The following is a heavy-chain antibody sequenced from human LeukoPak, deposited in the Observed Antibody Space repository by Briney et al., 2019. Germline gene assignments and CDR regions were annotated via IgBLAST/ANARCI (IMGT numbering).Heavy chain of an antibody. J-gene: IGHJ4*02. V-gene: IGHV1-8*02. CDR3: ARSGIAAAGTVIDY. CDR2: MNPNSGNT. Sequence: GASVKVSCKASGYTFTSYDINWVRQATGQGLEWMGWMNPNSGNTGYAQKFQGRVTMTRDTSISTAYMELNRLRSDDTAVYYCARSGIAAAGTVIDYWGQGTLVTVSS. CDR1: GYTFTSYD. D-gene: IGHD6-13*01.